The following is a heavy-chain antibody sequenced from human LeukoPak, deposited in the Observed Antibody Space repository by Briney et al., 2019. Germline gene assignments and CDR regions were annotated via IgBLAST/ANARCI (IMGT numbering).Heavy chain of an antibody. CDR3: ARVGPILTGYYFKY. CDR2: INPTTGGT. V-gene: IGHV1-2*02. Sequence: ASVTVSCTASLYTLTAFYIHWVRQAPGQGREWMGWINPTTGGTHYAQQFQGRVTMTSDTSISTAYMELSRLRSDDTAVYYCARVGPILTGYYFKYWGQGTLVTVSS. J-gene: IGHJ4*02. CDR1: LYTLTAFY. D-gene: IGHD3-9*01.